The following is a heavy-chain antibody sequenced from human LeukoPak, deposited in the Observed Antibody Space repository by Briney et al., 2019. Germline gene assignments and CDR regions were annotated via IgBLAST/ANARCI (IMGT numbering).Heavy chain of an antibody. CDR3: VRRNYVSGRIDP. Sequence: SETLSLTCTVSGGSISSSDYLWAWVRQPPGKGLEWIGDFYYNGVTSYYPSLKSRVTISVDTSKNQFSLNLTSVTAADTAVYHCVRRNYVSGRIDPWGQGTLVTVSS. V-gene: IGHV4-39*01. J-gene: IGHJ5*02. CDR2: FYYNGVT. D-gene: IGHD3-16*01. CDR1: GGSISSSDYL.